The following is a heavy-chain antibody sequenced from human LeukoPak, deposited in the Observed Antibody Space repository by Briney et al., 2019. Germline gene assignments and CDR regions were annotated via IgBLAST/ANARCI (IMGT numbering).Heavy chain of an antibody. CDR1: GFTFSNAW. Sequence: GGSLRLSCAASGFTFSNAWMSWVRQAPGKGLEWVGRIKSKTNGGTTDYAAPVKGRFTISRDDSKNTLYLQMNSLKTEDTAVYYYTTDLGDYYDSSGYYSIYWGQGTLVTVSS. V-gene: IGHV3-15*01. CDR3: TTDLGDYYDSSGYYSIY. CDR2: IKSKTNGGTT. D-gene: IGHD3-22*01. J-gene: IGHJ4*02.